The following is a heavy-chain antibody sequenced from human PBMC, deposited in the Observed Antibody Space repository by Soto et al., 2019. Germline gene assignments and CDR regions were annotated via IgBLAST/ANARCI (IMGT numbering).Heavy chain of an antibody. CDR1: GGSISSYY. CDR3: ARERGAYSIWYFDY. CDR2: IYYSGST. Sequence: SETLSLTCTVSGGSISSYYWSWIRQPPGKGLEWIGYIYYSGSTNYNPSLKSRVTISVDTSKNQFSLKLSSVTAADTAVYYCARERGAYSIWYFDYWGQGTLVTVSS. D-gene: IGHD3-16*01. V-gene: IGHV4-59*01. J-gene: IGHJ4*02.